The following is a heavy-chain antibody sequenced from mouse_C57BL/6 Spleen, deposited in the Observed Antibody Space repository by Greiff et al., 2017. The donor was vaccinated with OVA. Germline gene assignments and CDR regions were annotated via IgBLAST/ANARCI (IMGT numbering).Heavy chain of an antibody. CDR1: GFTFSSYT. V-gene: IGHV5-9*01. Sequence: EVHLVESGGGLVKPGGSLKLSCAASGFTFSSYTMSWVRQTPEKRLEWVATISGGGGNTYYPDSVKGRFTISRDNAKNTLYLQMSSLRSEDTALYYCARGGSPYYFDYWGQGTTLTVSS. J-gene: IGHJ2*01. D-gene: IGHD1-1*01. CDR2: ISGGGGNT. CDR3: ARGGSPYYFDY.